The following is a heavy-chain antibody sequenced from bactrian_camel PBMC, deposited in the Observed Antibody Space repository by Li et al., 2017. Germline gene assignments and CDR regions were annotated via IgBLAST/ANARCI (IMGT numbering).Heavy chain of an antibody. CDR3: VADQWCSTPPSFQY. D-gene: IGHD7*01. CDR2: IDRGGGTT. V-gene: IGHV3S25*01. Sequence: GGSVQAGGSLRLTCTYSTYAYSRNCMGWFRQAPGKEREAVASIDRGGGTTYYADSVKGRFTMSRDNAKNTVFLQMNSLSPEDSAMYYCVADQWCSTPPSFQYWGRGTQVTVS. CDR1: TYAYSRNC. J-gene: IGHJ4*01.